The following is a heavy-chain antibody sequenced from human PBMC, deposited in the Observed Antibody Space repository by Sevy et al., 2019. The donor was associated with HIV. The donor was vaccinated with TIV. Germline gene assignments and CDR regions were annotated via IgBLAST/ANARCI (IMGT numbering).Heavy chain of an antibody. V-gene: IGHV3-23*01. D-gene: IGHD2-2*01. CDR2: INGKGRST. CDR1: GFTFSDYA. CDR3: AKTVNSGGGVVPAANYYYYGMDV. J-gene: IGHJ6*02. Sequence: GGSLRLSCVASGFTFSDYAMSWVRQAPGKGLEWVSAINGKGRSTHYADFVEGRFTISRDNSKNSLFLQVNSLRAEDTAVYYCAKTVNSGGGVVPAANYYYYGMDVWGQGTTVTVSS.